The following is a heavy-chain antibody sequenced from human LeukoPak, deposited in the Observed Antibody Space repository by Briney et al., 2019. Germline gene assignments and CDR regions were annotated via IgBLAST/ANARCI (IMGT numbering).Heavy chain of an antibody. D-gene: IGHD2-15*01. V-gene: IGHV5-51*01. Sequence: GESLKIPRKGSGYRFTSYWIGLVRQMPGKGLEWMGIIYPGDSDTRYSPSFQGQVTISADKSISTAYLQWSSLKASDTAMYYCARGGTRMVVAATFDAFDIWGQGTMVTVSS. CDR3: ARGGTRMVVAATFDAFDI. CDR2: IYPGDSDT. J-gene: IGHJ3*02. CDR1: GYRFTSYW.